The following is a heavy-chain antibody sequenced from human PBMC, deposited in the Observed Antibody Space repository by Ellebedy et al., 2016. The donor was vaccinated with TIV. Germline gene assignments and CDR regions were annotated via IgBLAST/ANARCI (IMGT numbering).Heavy chain of an antibody. V-gene: IGHV3-23*01. CDR1: DFSFRTYD. Sequence: GESLKISCGAADFSFRTYDMTWVRQAPGKGLEWVSSISGRGDTTYYADSVKGRFTISRDNSNHTLFLQMDSLKAEDTALYYCAKASRGGSYYYGLDVWGQGTRVTVSS. J-gene: IGHJ6*02. CDR3: AKASRGGSYYYGLDV. D-gene: IGHD3-10*01. CDR2: ISGRGDTT.